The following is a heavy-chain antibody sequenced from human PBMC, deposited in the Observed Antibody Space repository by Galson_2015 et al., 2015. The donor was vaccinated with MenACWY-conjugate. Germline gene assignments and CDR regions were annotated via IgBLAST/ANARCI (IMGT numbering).Heavy chain of an antibody. Sequence: TLSLTCNISGASISGSSYYWGWIRQPPGRGLEWIVSAYYRGSTYYKSSLKSRVTISLDASQNQVSLRLSSVTAADTAVYYCVRPSAGYFGSGNHAFDIWGPG. CDR3: VRPSAGYFGSGNHAFDI. D-gene: IGHD3-10*01. V-gene: IGHV4-39*01. CDR2: AYYRGST. J-gene: IGHJ3*02. CDR1: GASISGSSYY.